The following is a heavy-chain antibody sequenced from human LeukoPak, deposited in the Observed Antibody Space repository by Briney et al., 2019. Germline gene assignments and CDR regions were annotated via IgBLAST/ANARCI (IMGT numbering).Heavy chain of an antibody. CDR1: GGSISSYY. CDR3: AFRTGVIDY. V-gene: IGHV4-59*01. CDR2: IYYSGST. D-gene: IGHD1-14*01. Sequence: PSETLSLTCTVSGGSISSYYWSWIRQPPGKGLEWIGYIYYSGSTNYNPSLKSRVTISVDTSKNQFSLKLSSVTAADTAVYYCAFRTGVIDYWGQGTLVTVSS. J-gene: IGHJ4*02.